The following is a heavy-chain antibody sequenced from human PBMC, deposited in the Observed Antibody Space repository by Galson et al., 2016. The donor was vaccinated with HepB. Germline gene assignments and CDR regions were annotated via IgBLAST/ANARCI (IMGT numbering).Heavy chain of an antibody. CDR2: ITSSGVGT. J-gene: IGHJ5*01. Sequence: SLRLSCAASGFTFNAYAMSWVRQSPGKGLEWVSAITSSGVGTFYTDSVKGRFTISRDNSKNTLYLQMNSLRAEDTAVYYCARDSFTIFGVTPNWFDPWGQGTTVTVSS. CDR3: ARDSFTIFGVTPNWFDP. D-gene: IGHD3-3*01. CDR1: GFTFNAYA. V-gene: IGHV3-23*01.